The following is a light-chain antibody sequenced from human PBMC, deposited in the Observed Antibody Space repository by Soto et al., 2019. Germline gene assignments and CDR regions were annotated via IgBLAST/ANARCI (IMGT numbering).Light chain of an antibody. V-gene: IGKV1-39*01. J-gene: IGKJ1*01. CDR3: QQLNRYPLT. CDR2: AAS. CDR1: QSISSF. Sequence: DIQMTQSPSSLSASVGDRVTITCRASQSISSFLSWYQQKAGKAPKLLIYAASSLQSGVPSRFSGSGSGTDFTLTISSVQPEDFATYYCQQLNRYPLTFGQGTKV.